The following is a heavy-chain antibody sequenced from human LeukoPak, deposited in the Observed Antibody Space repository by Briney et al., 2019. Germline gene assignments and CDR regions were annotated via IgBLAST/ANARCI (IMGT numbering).Heavy chain of an antibody. CDR1: GFTFSTYG. J-gene: IGHJ5*01. CDR2: ISSNCDTT. Sequence: PGGPLRLSCAASGFTFSTYGMSWARQVPGKRLEWLSAISSNCDTTYYADSVKSRFTISRDNSKNTVSLQMNNLRAEDSAIFYCAKDNVWSAFDSWGQGTLVTVSS. D-gene: IGHD3-3*01. V-gene: IGHV3-23*01. CDR3: AKDNVWSAFDS.